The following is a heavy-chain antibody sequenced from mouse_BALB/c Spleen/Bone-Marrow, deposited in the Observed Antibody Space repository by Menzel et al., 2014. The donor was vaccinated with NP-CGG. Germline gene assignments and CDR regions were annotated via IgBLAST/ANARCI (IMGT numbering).Heavy chain of an antibody. CDR1: GFNIKDTY. V-gene: IGHV14-3*02. J-gene: IGHJ4*01. CDR2: IDPANGNT. D-gene: IGHD4-1*01. CDR3: ARWEYYAMDY. Sequence: VQLKESGAELVKPGASVKLSCTASGFNIKDTYMHWVKQRPEQGLERIGRIDPANGNTKYDPKFQGKATITADTSSNTAYLQLSSLTSEDTAVYYCARWEYYAMDYWGQGTSVTFSS.